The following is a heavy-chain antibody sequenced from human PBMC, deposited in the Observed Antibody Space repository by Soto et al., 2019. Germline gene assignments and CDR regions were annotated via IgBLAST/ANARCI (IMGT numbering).Heavy chain of an antibody. CDR2: INPNSGGT. D-gene: IGHD3-22*01. J-gene: IGHJ3*02. Sequence: ASVKVSCKASGYTFTGYYMHWVRQAPGQGLEWMGWINPNSGGTNYAQKFQGRVTITADESTSTAYMELSSLRSEDTAVYYCARDLSLYDSSGYSNNDAFDIWGQGTMVTVSS. CDR3: ARDLSLYDSSGYSNNDAFDI. V-gene: IGHV1-2*02. CDR1: GYTFTGYY.